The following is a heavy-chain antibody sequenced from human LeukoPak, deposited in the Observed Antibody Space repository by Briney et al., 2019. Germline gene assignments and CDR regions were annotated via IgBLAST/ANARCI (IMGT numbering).Heavy chain of an antibody. D-gene: IGHD5-18*01. Sequence: GESLKISCKGSGYSFTSYWIGRVRQMPGKGLEWMGIIYPGDSDTRYSPSFQGQVTISADKSISTAYLQWSSLKASDTAMYYCARHGTVDTAMVMVNYWGQGTLVTVSS. CDR2: IYPGDSDT. CDR3: ARHGTVDTAMVMVNY. CDR1: GYSFTSYW. J-gene: IGHJ4*02. V-gene: IGHV5-51*01.